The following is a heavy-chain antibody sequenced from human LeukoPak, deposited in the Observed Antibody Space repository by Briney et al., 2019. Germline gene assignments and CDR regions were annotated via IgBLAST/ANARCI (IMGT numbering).Heavy chain of an antibody. CDR1: GYTFTGYY. Sequence: ASVTVSCKPSGYTFTGYYLHWVRQAPGQALEWMGWINPNIGATMYAEKFQGRVTMTRDTSISTAYMELSSLRSDDTALYYCARDRVGSGWPRPYYFEHWGRGTLVTVSS. CDR2: INPNIGAT. D-gene: IGHD6-19*01. V-gene: IGHV1-2*02. J-gene: IGHJ4*02. CDR3: ARDRVGSGWPRPYYFEH.